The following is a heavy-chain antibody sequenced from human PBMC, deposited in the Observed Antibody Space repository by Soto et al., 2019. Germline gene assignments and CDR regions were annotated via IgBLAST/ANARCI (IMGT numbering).Heavy chain of an antibody. Sequence: DVQLVESGGGLIQPGGSLRLSCAVSGLTVSGKKYVAWVRQAPGKGLEWVSGFYDLDGTYYADSLKGRFTTSGDSSRTIVYLQMNDLRPEDTGVYYCATWHLQEHAYDVWGQGTTVTVSS. CDR1: GLTVSGKKY. CDR2: FYDLDGT. D-gene: IGHD4-4*01. J-gene: IGHJ3*01. CDR3: ATWHLQEHAYDV. V-gene: IGHV3-53*01.